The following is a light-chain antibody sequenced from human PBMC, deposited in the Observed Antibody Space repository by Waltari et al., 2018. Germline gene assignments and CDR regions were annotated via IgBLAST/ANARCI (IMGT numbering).Light chain of an antibody. Sequence: VVMTQSQPPLSVTLGTTASIPCGSGQSLVHSDGNTYLNWFHQRPGQSPRRLIYKISNRDYGVPDRFSGSGSGTDFTLKITRVEAEDVGVYYCMQAAHWPKTFGQGTKVEIK. CDR3: MQAAHWPKT. CDR2: KIS. CDR1: QSLVHSDGNTY. V-gene: IGKV2-30*02. J-gene: IGKJ1*01.